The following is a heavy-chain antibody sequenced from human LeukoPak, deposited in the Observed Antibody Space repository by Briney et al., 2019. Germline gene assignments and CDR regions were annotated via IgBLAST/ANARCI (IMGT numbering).Heavy chain of an antibody. D-gene: IGHD1-26*01. J-gene: IGHJ6*03. Sequence: GGSLRLSCAASGFTFSSYNMNWVRQAPGKGLEWVSSITSSSSYIYYADSVKGRFTISRDNVKNSLYLQMDSLRVEDTAEYYCARDPYSGNYGAYYYYYMVVWGKGTAVTVSS. CDR3: ARDPYSGNYGAYYYYYMVV. CDR1: GFTFSSYN. V-gene: IGHV3-21*06. CDR2: ITSSSSYI.